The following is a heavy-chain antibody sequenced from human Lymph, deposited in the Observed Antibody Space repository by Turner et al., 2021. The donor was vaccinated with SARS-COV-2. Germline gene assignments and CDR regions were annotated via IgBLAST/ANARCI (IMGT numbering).Heavy chain of an antibody. J-gene: IGHJ4*02. V-gene: IGHV3-43*02. CDR3: AKEGLSGRRLQFVPYFAY. CDR2: ISGDGGST. Sequence: EVQLVESGGGVVQPGGSLRLSCAAPGFTFDDYAMPWGRQAPGKGLEWVSLISGDGGSTYYADSVKGRFTISRDDSKNSLYLQINSLRTEDTALYYCAKEGLSGRRLQFVPYFAYWGQGTLVSVSS. D-gene: IGHD5-12*01. CDR1: GFTFDDYA.